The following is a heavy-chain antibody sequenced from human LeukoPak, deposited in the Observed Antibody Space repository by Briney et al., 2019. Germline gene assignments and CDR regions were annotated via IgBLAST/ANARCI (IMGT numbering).Heavy chain of an antibody. J-gene: IGHJ6*03. CDR2: ISSSSSTI. V-gene: IGHV3-48*01. CDR3: ARDVEGRDGYNYDYYYYMDV. D-gene: IGHD5-24*01. CDR1: GFTFSSYS. Sequence: QPGRSLRLSCAASGFTFSSYSMNWVRQAPGKGLEWVSYISSSSSTIYYADSVKGRFTISRDNAKNSLYLQMNSLRAEDTAVYYCARDVEGRDGYNYDYYYYMDVWGKGTTVTVSS.